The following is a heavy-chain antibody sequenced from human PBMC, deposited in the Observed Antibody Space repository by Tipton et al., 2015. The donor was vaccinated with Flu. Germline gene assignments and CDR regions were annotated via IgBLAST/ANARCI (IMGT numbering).Heavy chain of an antibody. CDR3: ARELNYGMDV. J-gene: IGHJ6*02. CDR1: GGSISSYY. Sequence: TLSLTCTVSGGSISSYYWSWNRQPPGKGLEWIGYIYYSGSTNYNPSLKSRVTISVDTSKNQFSLKLSSVTAADTAVYYCARELNYGMDVWGQGTTVTVSS. CDR2: IYYSGST. V-gene: IGHV4-59*01.